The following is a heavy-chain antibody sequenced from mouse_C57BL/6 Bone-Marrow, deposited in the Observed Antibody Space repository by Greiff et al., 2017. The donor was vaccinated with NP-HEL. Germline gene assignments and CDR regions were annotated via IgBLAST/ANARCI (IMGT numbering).Heavy chain of an antibody. D-gene: IGHD2-4*01. CDR3: ARSNYDGYYAMDY. J-gene: IGHJ4*01. CDR2: INPYNGDT. V-gene: IGHV1-20*01. CDR1: GYSFTGYF. Sequence: EVMLVESGPELVKPGDSVKISCKASGYSFTGYFMNWVMQSHGKSLEWIGRINPYNGDTFYNQKFKGKATLTVDKSSSTAHMELRSLTSEDSAVYYCARSNYDGYYAMDYWGQGTSVTVSS.